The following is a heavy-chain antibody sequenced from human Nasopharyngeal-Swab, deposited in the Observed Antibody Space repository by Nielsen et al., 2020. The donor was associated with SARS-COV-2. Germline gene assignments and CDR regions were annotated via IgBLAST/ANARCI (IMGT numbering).Heavy chain of an antibody. J-gene: IGHJ4*02. CDR2: MNPNSGNT. D-gene: IGHD6-13*01. V-gene: IGHV1-8*01. CDR3: ARAEQLSLV. Sequence: WVRQAPGQGLEWMGWMNPNSGNTGYAQKFQGRVTITRNTSISTAYMEMSSLRSEDTALYYCARAEQLSLVWGQGTLVTVSS.